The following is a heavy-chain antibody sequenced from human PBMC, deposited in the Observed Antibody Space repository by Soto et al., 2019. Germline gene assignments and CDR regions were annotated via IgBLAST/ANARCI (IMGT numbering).Heavy chain of an antibody. CDR1: GGSIRSGDYY. CDR3: ARDLIVVVPAAPAQYYYYYGMDV. CDR2: IYYSGST. Sequence: SETLSLTCTVSGGSIRSGDYYWSWIRQPPGKGLESIGYIYYSGSTYYNPSLKSRVTISVDTSKNQFSLKLSSVTAADTAVYYCARDLIVVVPAAPAQYYYYYGMDVWGQGTTVTVSS. V-gene: IGHV4-30-4*01. J-gene: IGHJ6*02. D-gene: IGHD2-2*01.